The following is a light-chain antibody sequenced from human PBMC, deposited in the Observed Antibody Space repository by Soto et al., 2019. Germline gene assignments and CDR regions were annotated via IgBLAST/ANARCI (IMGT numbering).Light chain of an antibody. CDR2: EGS. Sequence: QSALTQPASVSGSPGQSITISCTGTSSDVGSYNLVSWYQQHPGKAPKLMIYEGSKWPSGVSNRFSGSKSGNTASLTISGLQAEDEADYYCCSYAGTSWVFGTGTKLTVL. CDR1: SSDVGSYNL. J-gene: IGLJ1*01. CDR3: CSYAGTSWV. V-gene: IGLV2-23*01.